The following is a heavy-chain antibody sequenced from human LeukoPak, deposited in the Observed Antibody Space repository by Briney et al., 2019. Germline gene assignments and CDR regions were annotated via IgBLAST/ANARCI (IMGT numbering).Heavy chain of an antibody. CDR1: GFTFSSYW. CDR3: ARDLYSSGWYDLVSAFDI. D-gene: IGHD6-19*01. CDR2: ISYDGSNK. V-gene: IGHV3-30*03. J-gene: IGHJ3*02. Sequence: GGSLRLSCAASGFTFSSYWMSWVRQAPGKGLEWVAVISYDGSNKYYADSVKGRFTISRDNSKNTLYLQMNSLRAEDTAVYYCARDLYSSGWYDLVSAFDIWGQGTMVTVSS.